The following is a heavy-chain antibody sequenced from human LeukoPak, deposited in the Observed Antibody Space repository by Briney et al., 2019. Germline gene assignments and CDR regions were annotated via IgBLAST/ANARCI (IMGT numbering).Heavy chain of an antibody. J-gene: IGHJ4*02. CDR3: AKGGGRQIYFDY. D-gene: IGHD3-16*01. V-gene: IGHV3-23*01. CDR1: GFTFTSYS. CDR2: ISGGGGST. Sequence: PGGSLRLSCAASGFTFTSYSMNWVRQAPGKGLEWVSTISGGGGSTYYADSVKGRFTISRDNSKNTLYLQVNSLRAEDTAVYYCAKGGGRQIYFDYWGQGTLVTVSS.